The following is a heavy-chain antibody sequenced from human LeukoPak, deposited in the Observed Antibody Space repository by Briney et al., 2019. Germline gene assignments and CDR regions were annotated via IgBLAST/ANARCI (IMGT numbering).Heavy chain of an antibody. CDR2: INPSGGST. CDR3: VRDNSVEDTAWWFDP. J-gene: IGHJ5*02. D-gene: IGHD4-23*01. CDR1: GYPFTSYY. Sequence: GASVKVSRKASGYPFTSYYMHWVRHAPGQGLEWMGIINPSGGSTSYAQKFEGRVTMTRDMSTSTDYMELSSLRSEDTAVYYCVRDNSVEDTAWWFDPWGQGTLVTVSS. V-gene: IGHV1-46*01.